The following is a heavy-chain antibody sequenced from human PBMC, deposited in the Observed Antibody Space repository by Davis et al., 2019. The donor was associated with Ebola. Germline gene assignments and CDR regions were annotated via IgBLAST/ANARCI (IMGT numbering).Heavy chain of an antibody. CDR3: ARHTSYGGKTWFDP. D-gene: IGHD4-23*01. CDR1: TGSISNYY. CDR2: IYYSGST. Sequence: SLTLSCTVSTGSISNYYWSWIRQSPGKGLEWIAYIYYSGSTSYNPSLKSRVTISVDTSGNQFSLRLTSVTAADTALYYCARHTSYGGKTWFDPWGQGTLVTVSS. J-gene: IGHJ5*02. V-gene: IGHV4-59*08.